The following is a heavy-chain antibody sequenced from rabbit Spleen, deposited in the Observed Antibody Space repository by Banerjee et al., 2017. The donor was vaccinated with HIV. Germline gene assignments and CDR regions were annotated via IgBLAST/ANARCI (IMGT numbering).Heavy chain of an antibody. CDR1: GFTLNSYW. CDR3: VRETSSNGDFNL. CDR2: MHTGTSIT. J-gene: IGHJ4*01. Sequence: QSLEESGGDLVKPGASLTLTCTASGFTLNSYWICWVRQAPGRGLEWIACMHTGTSITYYATWAKGRFTGSKASSTTVTLQMTSLTVADTATYFCVRETSSNGDFNLWGPCTLVTVS. V-gene: IGHV1S40*01. D-gene: IGHD1-1*01.